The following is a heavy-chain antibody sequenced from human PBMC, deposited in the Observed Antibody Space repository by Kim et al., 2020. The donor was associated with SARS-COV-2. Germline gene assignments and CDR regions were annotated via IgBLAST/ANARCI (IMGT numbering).Heavy chain of an antibody. CDR3: LKGYCSSGSCPGDY. CDR2: ISGDGGST. CDR1: GFSFTNYA. V-gene: IGHV3-23*01. D-gene: IGHD2-15*01. J-gene: IGHJ4*02. Sequence: GGSLRLSCAASGFSFTNYAMNWVRQAPGKGLEWVSSISGDGGSTYYASSVTGRFTISRANSKNTMDLQMNSMRADDTAVDYCLKGYCSSGSCPGDYWGQGTLVTVSS.